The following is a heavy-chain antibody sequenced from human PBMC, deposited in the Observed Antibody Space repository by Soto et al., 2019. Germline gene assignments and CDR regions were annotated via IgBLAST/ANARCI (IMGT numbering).Heavy chain of an antibody. D-gene: IGHD2-2*01. Sequence: AGGSLRLSCAASGFTFSSYGMHWVRQAPGKGLEWVAVMSYDGSNKYYADSVKGRFTVSRDNSKNTLYLQMNSLRAEDTAVYYCAKDHGLWYCSSTSCPGGVVDPWGQGTLVTVSS. CDR2: MSYDGSNK. CDR3: AKDHGLWYCSSTSCPGGVVDP. V-gene: IGHV3-30*18. J-gene: IGHJ5*02. CDR1: GFTFSSYG.